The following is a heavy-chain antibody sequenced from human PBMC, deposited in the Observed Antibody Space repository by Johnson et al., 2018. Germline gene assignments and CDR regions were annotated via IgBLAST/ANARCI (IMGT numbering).Heavy chain of an antibody. V-gene: IGHV3-30*03. CDR3: TRRGVSKETYYYYDIMYV. Sequence: QVQLVQSGGGVVQPGRSLRLSCAASGFTFSSYGMHWVRQAPGKGLEWVAVISYDGSNKYYADSVKGRFTISRDNSKNTLYLQMTSLKTQDTAVYYCTRRGVSKETYYYYDIMYVWGQGTTVTVSS. D-gene: IGHD6-13*01. CDR2: ISYDGSNK. J-gene: IGHJ6*02. CDR1: GFTFSSYG.